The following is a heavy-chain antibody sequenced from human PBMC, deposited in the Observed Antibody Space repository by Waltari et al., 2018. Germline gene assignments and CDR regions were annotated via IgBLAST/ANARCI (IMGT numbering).Heavy chain of an antibody. CDR3: ARVGQVPAAIRDYYYYMDV. CDR2: IYYSGRT. V-gene: IGHV4-59*01. Sequence: QVQLQESGPGLVKPSETLSLTCTVSGGSISSYYWSWIRQPPGKGLEWIGYIYYSGRTNYNPSRTSRVTISVDTSKNQFSLKLSSVTAADTAVYYCARVGQVPAAIRDYYYYMDVWGKGTTVTISS. D-gene: IGHD2-2*02. J-gene: IGHJ6*03. CDR1: GGSISSYY.